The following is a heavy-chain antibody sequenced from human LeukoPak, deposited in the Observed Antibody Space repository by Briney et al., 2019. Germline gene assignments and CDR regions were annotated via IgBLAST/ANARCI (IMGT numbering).Heavy chain of an antibody. J-gene: IGHJ4*02. CDR1: GFIFSNAW. CDR2: IKSKSDGGTT. D-gene: IGHD5-18*01. V-gene: IGHV3-15*01. CDR3: TTGYNYLAY. Sequence: GGSLRLSCAASGFIFSNAWMSWVRQAPGKGLEWVGRIKSKSDGGTTDYAAPVKGTFTISRDDSKNTLYLQMNSLTTEDTAVYYCTTGYNYLAYWGQGTLVTVSS.